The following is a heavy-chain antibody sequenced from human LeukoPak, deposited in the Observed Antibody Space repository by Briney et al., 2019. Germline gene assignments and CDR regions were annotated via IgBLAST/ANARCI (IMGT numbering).Heavy chain of an antibody. CDR2: ISGSGGIT. CDR1: GFTFSSYA. CDR3: AKYGIGGSGNHFDY. Sequence: GGSLRLSCAASGFTFSSYAMSWVRQAPGKGLGWVSTISGSGGITYYTDSVKGRFTISRDNSKNMLYLQINSLRAEDTAVYYCAKYGIGGSGNHFDYWGQGTLVTVSS. D-gene: IGHD1-26*01. V-gene: IGHV3-23*01. J-gene: IGHJ4*02.